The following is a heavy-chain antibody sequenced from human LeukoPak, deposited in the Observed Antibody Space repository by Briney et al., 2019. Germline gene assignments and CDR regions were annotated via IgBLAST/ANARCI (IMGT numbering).Heavy chain of an antibody. CDR2: INHSGST. Sequence: PSETLSLTCAVYGGSFSGYYWSWIRQPPGKGLEWIGEINHSGSTNYNPSLKSRVTISVDTSKNQFSLKLSSVTAADTAVYYCAGDYDSSGYYYSSWGQGTLVTVSS. V-gene: IGHV4-34*01. CDR3: AGDYDSSGYYYSS. J-gene: IGHJ5*02. CDR1: GGSFSGYY. D-gene: IGHD3-22*01.